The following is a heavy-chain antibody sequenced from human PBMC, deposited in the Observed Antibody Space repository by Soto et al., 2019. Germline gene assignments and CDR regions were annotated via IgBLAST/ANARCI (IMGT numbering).Heavy chain of an antibody. Sequence: PGVSLRLPCAASGFTLSSYGMHWVRQAPGKGLEWVAVISYDGSNKYYADSVKGRFTISRDNSKNTLYLQMNSLRAEETAVYYCAKSQGSLGIAGYYYYGMDVWGPGTTVTVSS. V-gene: IGHV3-30*18. CDR1: GFTLSSYG. D-gene: IGHD6-13*01. CDR2: ISYDGSNK. CDR3: AKSQGSLGIAGYYYYGMDV. J-gene: IGHJ6*02.